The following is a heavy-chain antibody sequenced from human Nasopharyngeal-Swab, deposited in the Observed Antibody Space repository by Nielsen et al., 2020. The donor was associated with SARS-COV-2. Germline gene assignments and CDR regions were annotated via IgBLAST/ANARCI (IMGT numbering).Heavy chain of an antibody. D-gene: IGHD2-21*02. CDR2: VYSGGRGI. CDR1: GIIFGSYA. Sequence: GEAPKIPCAASGIIFGSYAMSWVRQAPGKGVEWVSRVYSGGRGIRYADSVRGRFTISRDDSKNTVYLQMNGLRAEDTALYYCAKGFGPYVTAADYWGQGTLVTVSS. V-gene: IGHV3-23*03. J-gene: IGHJ4*02. CDR3: AKGFGPYVTAADY.